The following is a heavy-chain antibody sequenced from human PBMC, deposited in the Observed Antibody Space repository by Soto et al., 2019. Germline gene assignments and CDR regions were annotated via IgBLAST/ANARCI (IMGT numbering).Heavy chain of an antibody. CDR2: IYPGDSDT. J-gene: IGHJ6*02. D-gene: IGHD6-6*01. Sequence: GESLKISCKGSGYSFTSYWIGWVRQMPGKGLEWMGIIYPGDSDTRYSPSFQGQVTISADKSISTAYLQWSSLKASDTAMYYCARGGSLAASDTRYYYGMDVWGQGTTVTVSS. CDR3: ARGGSLAASDTRYYYGMDV. V-gene: IGHV5-51*01. CDR1: GYSFTSYW.